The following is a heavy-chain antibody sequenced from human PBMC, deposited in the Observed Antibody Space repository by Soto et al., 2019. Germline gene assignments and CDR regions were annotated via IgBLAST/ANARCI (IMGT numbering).Heavy chain of an antibody. Sequence: ASVKVSCKASGYTFTNFYTHWVRQAPGQGLEWMGIINPGVGSTSYAQRFQDRVTMTRDTSTSTVYMELSSLRSEDTAVYYCAREQTYDFWSGYHNWFDPWGQGTLVTVSS. V-gene: IGHV1-46*01. CDR2: INPGVGST. J-gene: IGHJ5*02. CDR1: GYTFTNFY. CDR3: AREQTYDFWSGYHNWFDP. D-gene: IGHD3-3*01.